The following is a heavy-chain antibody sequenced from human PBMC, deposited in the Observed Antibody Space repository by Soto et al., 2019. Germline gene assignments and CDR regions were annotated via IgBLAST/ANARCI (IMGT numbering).Heavy chain of an antibody. D-gene: IGHD2-21*01. CDR2: MYSDGKT. J-gene: IGHJ4*02. CDR1: GFVVNRNY. CDR3: ARSPYCGTECNSGYLDF. Sequence: PGGSLRLSCATSGFVVNRNYMHWVRQAPGKGLEWVSVMYSDGKTYYGESVKGRFTISRDSSKNTVFLHMKSLRAEDTAVYYCARSPYCGTECNSGYLDFWGQGSLVTVSS. V-gene: IGHV3-53*01.